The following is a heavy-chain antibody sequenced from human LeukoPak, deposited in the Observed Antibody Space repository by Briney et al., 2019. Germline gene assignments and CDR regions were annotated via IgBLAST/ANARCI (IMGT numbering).Heavy chain of an antibody. Sequence: PGGSLRLSCAASGFTFDDYAMHWVRQAPGKGLEWVSGISWNSGSIGYADSVKGRFTISRDNAKNSLYLQMNSLRAEDTALYYCAKGSPRVRYFDWLPFDYWGQGTLVTVSS. V-gene: IGHV3-9*01. CDR1: GFTFDDYA. CDR3: AKGSPRVRYFDWLPFDY. D-gene: IGHD3-9*01. J-gene: IGHJ4*02. CDR2: ISWNSGSI.